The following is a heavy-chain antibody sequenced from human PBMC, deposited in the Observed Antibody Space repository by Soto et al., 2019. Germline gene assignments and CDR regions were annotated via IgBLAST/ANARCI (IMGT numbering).Heavy chain of an antibody. CDR3: ARDLNGYNDAFDF. Sequence: GGSLRLSCAASGFTFSSYAMHWVRQAPGKGLEWVAVISYDGSNKYYADSVKGRFTISRDNSKNTLYLQMNSLRAEDTAVYYCARDLNGYNDAFDFWGQGTMVTVSS. CDR1: GFTFSSYA. D-gene: IGHD5-12*01. J-gene: IGHJ3*01. V-gene: IGHV3-30-3*01. CDR2: ISYDGSNK.